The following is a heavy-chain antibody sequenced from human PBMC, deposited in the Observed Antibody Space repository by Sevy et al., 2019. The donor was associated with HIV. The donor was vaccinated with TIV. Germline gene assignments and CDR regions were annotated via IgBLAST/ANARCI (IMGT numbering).Heavy chain of an antibody. CDR3: ARTRNGRKGAFDI. CDR1: GYSISSGYY. CDR2: IYHSGST. Sequence: SETLSLTCTVSGYSISSGYYWGWIRQPPGKGLEWIGSIYHSGSTYYNPSLKSRVTISVDTSKNQFSLKLSSVTAADTAEYYCARTRNGRKGAFDIWGQGTMVTVSS. V-gene: IGHV4-38-2*02. D-gene: IGHD1-26*01. J-gene: IGHJ3*02.